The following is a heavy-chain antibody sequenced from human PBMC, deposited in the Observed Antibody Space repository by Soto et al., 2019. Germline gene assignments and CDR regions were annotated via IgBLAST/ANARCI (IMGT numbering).Heavy chain of an antibody. J-gene: IGHJ3*02. Sequence: GGSLRLSCAASGFTFSIYSINWVRQAPGKGLEWVSSISSSSNYIYYADSVKGRFTISRDNAKNSLHLQMNSLRAEDTAVYYCAKFRGDAFDIWGQGTMVTVSS. CDR3: AKFRGDAFDI. D-gene: IGHD3-16*01. CDR1: GFTFSIYS. CDR2: ISSSSNYI. V-gene: IGHV3-21*06.